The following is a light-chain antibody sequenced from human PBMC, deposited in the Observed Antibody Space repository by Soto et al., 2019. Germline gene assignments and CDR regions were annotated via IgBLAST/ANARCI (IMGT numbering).Light chain of an antibody. CDR1: SSDVGDYRY. CDR2: EVS. CDR3: SSYTSINTLV. J-gene: IGLJ1*01. V-gene: IGLV2-14*01. Sequence: LTQPASVSGSPGQSITISCTGTSSDVGDYRYVSWYQQHPGKAPKLIIFEVSNRPSGVSSRFSASKSGNTASLTISGLQAEDAAHYYCSSYTSINTLVFGIGTKVTVL.